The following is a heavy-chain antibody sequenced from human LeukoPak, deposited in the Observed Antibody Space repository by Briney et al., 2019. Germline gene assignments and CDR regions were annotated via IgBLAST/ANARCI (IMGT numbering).Heavy chain of an antibody. Sequence: GGSLRLSCAASGFTFSSYAMDWVRQAPGKGLEWVAVIPNDGSNKYYADSVKGRFTISRDNSKNTLYLQMNSLRAEDTAVYYCARDSCGDDCYSSYFDYWGQGTLVTVSS. V-gene: IGHV3-30-3*01. CDR1: GFTFSSYA. CDR3: ARDSCGDDCYSSYFDY. J-gene: IGHJ4*02. CDR2: IPNDGSNK. D-gene: IGHD2-21*02.